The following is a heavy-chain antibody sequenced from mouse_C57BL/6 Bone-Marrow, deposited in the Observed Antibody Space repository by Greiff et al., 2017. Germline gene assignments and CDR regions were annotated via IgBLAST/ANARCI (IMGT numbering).Heavy chain of an antibody. V-gene: IGHV1-85*01. CDR1: GYTFTSYD. CDR2: IYPRDGST. J-gene: IGHJ1*03. Sequence: QVQLKESGPELVKPGASVKLSCKASGYTFTSYDINWVKQRPGQGLEWIGWIYPRDGSTKYNEKFKGKATLTVDTSSSTAYMELHSLTSEDSAVYFCARLEFDGSSGDWYCNVGDTGTTVTVSA. CDR3: ARLEFDGSSGDWYCNV. D-gene: IGHD1-1*01.